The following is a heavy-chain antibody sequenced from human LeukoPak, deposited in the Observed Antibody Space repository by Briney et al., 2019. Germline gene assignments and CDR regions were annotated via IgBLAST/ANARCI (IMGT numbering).Heavy chain of an antibody. V-gene: IGHV4-39*07. CDR2: IYYSGST. CDR1: GGSISSSSYY. J-gene: IGHJ5*02. D-gene: IGHD1-26*01. Sequence: SETLSLTCTVSGGSISSSSYYWGWIRQPPGKGLEWIGSIYYSGSTYYNPSLKSRVTISVDTSKNQFSLKLSSVTAADTAVYYCARVPLVGATALWFDPWGQGTLVTVSS. CDR3: ARVPLVGATALWFDP.